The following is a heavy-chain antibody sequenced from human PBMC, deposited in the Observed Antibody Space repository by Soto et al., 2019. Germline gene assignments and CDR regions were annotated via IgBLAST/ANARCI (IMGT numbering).Heavy chain of an antibody. CDR1: GFTFSIYS. D-gene: IGHD2-15*01. Sequence: PVGSLRLSCAASGFTFSIYSMNWVRHAPGKGLEWVSSISSSSSYIYYADSVKGRFTISRDNAKNSLYLQMNSLRAEDTAVYYCARAGSGRYCSGGSCYGYWGQGTLVTVSS. CDR2: ISSSSSYI. CDR3: ARAGSGRYCSGGSCYGY. J-gene: IGHJ4*02. V-gene: IGHV3-21*01.